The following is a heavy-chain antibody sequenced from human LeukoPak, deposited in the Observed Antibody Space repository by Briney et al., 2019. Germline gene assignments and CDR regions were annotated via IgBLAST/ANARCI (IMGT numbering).Heavy chain of an antibody. V-gene: IGHV4-59*01. CDR1: GGSISSYY. Sequence: SETLSLTCTVSGGSISSYYWSWIRQPPGKGLEWIGYIYYSGSTNYNPSLKSRVTISVDTSKNQFSLKLSSVTAADTAVYYCARTQQYGSSPFDYWGQGTLVTVSS. CDR3: ARTQQYGSSPFDY. CDR2: IYYSGST. D-gene: IGHD2-2*01. J-gene: IGHJ4*02.